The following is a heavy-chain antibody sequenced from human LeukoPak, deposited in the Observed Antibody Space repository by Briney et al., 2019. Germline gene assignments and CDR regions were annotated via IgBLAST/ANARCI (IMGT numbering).Heavy chain of an antibody. CDR3: ATGSGYLDY. Sequence: PGGSLRLSCAASGFTFSNYAMHWVRQAPGKGLEWVAVISYDGSNKYYADSVKGRFTISRDNSKNTLYLQMNSLRAEDTAVYYCATGSGYLDYWGQGTLVTVSS. D-gene: IGHD3-22*01. J-gene: IGHJ4*02. CDR1: GFTFSNYA. V-gene: IGHV3-30*04. CDR2: ISYDGSNK.